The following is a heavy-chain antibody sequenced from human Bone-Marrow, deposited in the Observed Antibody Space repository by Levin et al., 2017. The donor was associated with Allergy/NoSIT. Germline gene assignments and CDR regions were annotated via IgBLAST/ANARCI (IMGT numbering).Heavy chain of an antibody. CDR2: INWNGGTT. Sequence: GGSLRLSCAASGFTFDDYGMTWVRQAPGKGLEWVAIINWNGGTTGYADSVKGRFTISRDNAKNSLYLQMNSLRAEDTALYYCARTSYSGSFRVGYFDFWGHGTLVTVSS. D-gene: IGHD3-10*01. CDR3: ARTSYSGSFRVGYFDF. V-gene: IGHV3-20*04. CDR1: GFTFDDYG. J-gene: IGHJ4*01.